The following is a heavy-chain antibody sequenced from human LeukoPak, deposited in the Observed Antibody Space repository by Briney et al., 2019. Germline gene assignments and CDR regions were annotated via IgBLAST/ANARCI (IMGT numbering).Heavy chain of an antibody. V-gene: IGHV3-33*01. CDR1: GFTFSSYG. CDR2: IWYDGSNK. J-gene: IGHJ4*02. D-gene: IGHD3-3*01. CDR3: ARVPRGYYSDY. Sequence: PGGSLRLSCAASGFTFSSYGMHWVRQAPGKGLEWVAVIWYDGSNKYYADSVKGRFTISRDNSKNTLYLQMNSLRAEDTAVYYCARVPRGYYSDYWGQGTLVTVSS.